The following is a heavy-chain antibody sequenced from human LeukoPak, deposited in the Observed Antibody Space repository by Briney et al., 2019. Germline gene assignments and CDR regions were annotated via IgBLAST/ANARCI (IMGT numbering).Heavy chain of an antibody. Sequence: ASVKVSFKASGYTFTGYYMHWGRQAPGQGLEWMGWINPNSGGTNYAQKFQGRVTMTRDTSIRTAYMELSRLRSDDTAVYYCARDQILQTYNWNYVGRNNWFDPWGQGTLVTVSS. CDR1: GYTFTGYY. D-gene: IGHD1-7*01. J-gene: IGHJ5*02. CDR2: INPNSGGT. CDR3: ARDQILQTYNWNYVGRNNWFDP. V-gene: IGHV1-2*02.